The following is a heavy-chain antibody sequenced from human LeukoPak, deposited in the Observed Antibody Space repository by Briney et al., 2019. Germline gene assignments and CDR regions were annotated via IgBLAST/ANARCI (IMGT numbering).Heavy chain of an antibody. Sequence: SETLSLTCTVSGGSISSYYWSWIRQPPGRGLEWIGYIYYSGSTNYNPSLKSRVTISVDTSKNQFSLKLSSVTAADTAVYYCARDPTPYSISSLGVWGKGTTVTVSS. CDR3: ARDPTPYSISSLGV. CDR1: GGSISSYY. CDR2: IYYSGST. V-gene: IGHV4-59*01. J-gene: IGHJ6*04. D-gene: IGHD6-6*01.